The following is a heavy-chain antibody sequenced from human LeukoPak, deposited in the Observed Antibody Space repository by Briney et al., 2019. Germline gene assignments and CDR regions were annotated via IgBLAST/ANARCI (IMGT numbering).Heavy chain of an antibody. J-gene: IGHJ3*02. D-gene: IGHD3-22*01. CDR1: GGSISSYY. CDR2: IYTSGST. CDR3: AREYYYDSSALGAFDI. V-gene: IGHV4-4*07. Sequence: SETLSLTCTVSGGSISSYYWSWIRQPAGKGLEWIGRIYTSGSTNYNPSLKSRVTMSVDTSKNQFSLKLSSVTAADTAVYYCAREYYYDSSALGAFDIWGQGTMVTVSS.